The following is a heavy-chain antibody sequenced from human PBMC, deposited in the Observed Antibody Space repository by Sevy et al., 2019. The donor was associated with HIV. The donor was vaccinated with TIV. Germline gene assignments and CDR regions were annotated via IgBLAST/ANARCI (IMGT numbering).Heavy chain of an antibody. Sequence: ASMKVSCKASGYTFTSYGISWVRQAPGQGLEWMGWISAYNGNTNYAQKLQGRVTMTTDTSTGTAYMELSSLRSDDTAVYYCARGYIWDDILPGYFDYWGQGTLVTVSS. CDR3: ARGYIWDDILPGYFDY. D-gene: IGHD3-9*01. CDR1: GYTFTSYG. V-gene: IGHV1-18*01. CDR2: ISAYNGNT. J-gene: IGHJ4*02.